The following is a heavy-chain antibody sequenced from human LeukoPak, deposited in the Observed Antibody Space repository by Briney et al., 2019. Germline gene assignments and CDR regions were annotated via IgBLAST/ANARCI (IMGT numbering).Heavy chain of an antibody. J-gene: IGHJ4*02. CDR1: GFTFSGSA. D-gene: IGHD3-22*01. V-gene: IGHV3-73*01. CDR2: IRSKANSYAT. Sequence: GGSLRLSCAASGFTFSGSAMHWVRQASGKGLEWVGRIRSKANSYATAYAASVKGRFTISRDDSKNTAYLQMNSLKTEDTAVYYCTRPYYYDSSGYRDYWGQGNLVTVSS. CDR3: TRPYYYDSSGYRDY.